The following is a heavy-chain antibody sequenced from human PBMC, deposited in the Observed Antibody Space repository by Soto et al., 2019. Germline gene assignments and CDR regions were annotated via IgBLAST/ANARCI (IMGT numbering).Heavy chain of an antibody. J-gene: IGHJ4*02. CDR2: ISYDGSNK. Sequence: QVQLVESGGSVVQPGRSLRLSCAASGFTFSTYAMNWVRQAPGKRLEWVAVISYDGSNKYYADSVKGRFTISRDISKNTLYLQMNSLIAEDTAVYYCARDPPNYYYDSSGYYFDYWGQGTLVTVSS. CDR1: GFTFSTYA. D-gene: IGHD3-22*01. CDR3: ARDPPNYYYDSSGYYFDY. V-gene: IGHV3-30-3*01.